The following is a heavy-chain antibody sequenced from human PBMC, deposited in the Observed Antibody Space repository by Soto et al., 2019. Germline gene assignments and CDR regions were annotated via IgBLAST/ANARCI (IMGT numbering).Heavy chain of an antibody. CDR2: ISFDGSNQ. J-gene: IGHJ6*02. D-gene: IGHD2-15*01. V-gene: IGHV3-30*18. Sequence: QVQLVESGGGVVQPGRSLRLSCAASGFTFRSYGIHWVRQAPGKGLEWVALISFDGSNQYYADSVKGRFTISRDNSKKTLYLHMNSLRPEDTAVYYCAKDGGGPYYYYGMDVWGRGTAVTVSS. CDR1: GFTFRSYG. CDR3: AKDGGGPYYYYGMDV.